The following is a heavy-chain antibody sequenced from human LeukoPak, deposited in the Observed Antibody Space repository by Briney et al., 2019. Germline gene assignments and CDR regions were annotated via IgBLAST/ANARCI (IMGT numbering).Heavy chain of an antibody. V-gene: IGHV4-59*01. CDR3: ARERDGYNVNYFDY. CDR2: IYYSGST. CDR1: GGSISSYY. D-gene: IGHD5-24*01. Sequence: SETLSLTCTVSGGSISSYYWSWIRQPPGKGLEWIGYIYYSGSTNYNPSLKSRVTISVDTSKNQFSLKLSSVTAADTAVYYCARERDGYNVNYFDYWGQGTLVTVS. J-gene: IGHJ4*02.